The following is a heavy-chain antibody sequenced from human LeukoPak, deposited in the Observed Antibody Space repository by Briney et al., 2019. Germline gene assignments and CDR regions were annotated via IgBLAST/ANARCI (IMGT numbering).Heavy chain of an antibody. V-gene: IGHV3-23*01. J-gene: IGHJ1*01. D-gene: IGHD3-16*02. CDR3: VKVQDYVWGSYRSSQEYFQH. CDR1: GFTFASYA. CDR2: ISGSAVDT. Sequence: QPGGSLRLSCAAPGFTFASYAIIWVRQAPGKGLEWVSAISGSAVDTYYADSVKRRFTISRDNSKNTLYLQMSNLRPEDTAVYYCVKVQDYVWGSYRSSQEYFQHWGQGTLVTVSS.